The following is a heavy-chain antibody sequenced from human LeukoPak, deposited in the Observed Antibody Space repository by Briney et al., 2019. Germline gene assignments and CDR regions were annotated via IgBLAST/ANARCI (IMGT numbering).Heavy chain of an antibody. Sequence: GGSLRLSCAASGFTFSSSAMSWVRQAPGKGLEWVSVIYSGGSTYYADSVKGRFTISRDNSKNTLYLQMNSLRAEDTAVYYCARMYSSSWVDYYYYGMDVWGQGTTVTVSS. CDR2: IYSGGST. CDR3: ARMYSSSWVDYYYYGMDV. D-gene: IGHD6-13*01. J-gene: IGHJ6*02. CDR1: GFTFSSSA. V-gene: IGHV3-53*01.